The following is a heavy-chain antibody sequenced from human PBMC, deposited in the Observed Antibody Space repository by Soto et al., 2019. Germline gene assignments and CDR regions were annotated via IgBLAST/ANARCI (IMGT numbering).Heavy chain of an antibody. Sequence: EVHLLESGGGVVQPGGSLRLSCAASGFTFSSYAMSWVRQAPGKGLEWVSSISGSGGNTYYADSVKGRFTTSRDNSKNTLYLQMNSLRVEDTAVYYCASIYDSSGPDAFDIWGQGTMVTVSS. J-gene: IGHJ3*02. D-gene: IGHD3-22*01. V-gene: IGHV3-23*01. CDR1: GFTFSSYA. CDR3: ASIYDSSGPDAFDI. CDR2: ISGSGGNT.